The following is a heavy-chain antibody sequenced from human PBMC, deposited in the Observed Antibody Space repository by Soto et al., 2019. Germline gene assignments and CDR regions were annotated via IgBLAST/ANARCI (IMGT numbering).Heavy chain of an antibody. CDR1: GGALSSYA. CDR2: ISANIGTA. V-gene: IGHV1-18*03. CDR3: ARASIAARHWFDP. J-gene: IGHJ5*02. D-gene: IGHD6-6*01. Sequence: ASAKVSCKAPGGALSSYAISWVQPAPGQGLEWMGGISANIGTANYAQKFQGRVTMTTDTSTSTAYMELRSLRSDDMAVYYCARASIAARHWFDPWGQGTLVTVSS.